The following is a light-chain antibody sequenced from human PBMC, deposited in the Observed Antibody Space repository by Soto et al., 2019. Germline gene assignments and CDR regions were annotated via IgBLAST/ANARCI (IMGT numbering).Light chain of an antibody. CDR2: EVS. J-gene: IGLJ1*01. CDR3: CSYASSNTHV. V-gene: IGLV2-23*02. CDR1: SSDVGSYNL. Sequence: QSALTQPASVSGSPGQSVTIFCTGASSDVGSYNLVSWYQQHPGKAPKLMIFEVSKRPSGITNRFSCSKSGNTASLTISGLQAEDEADYYYCSYASSNTHVFATGTKLTVL.